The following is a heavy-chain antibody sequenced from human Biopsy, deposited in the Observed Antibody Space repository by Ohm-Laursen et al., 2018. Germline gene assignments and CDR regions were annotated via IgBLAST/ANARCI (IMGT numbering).Heavy chain of an antibody. CDR2: IHYSGGT. J-gene: IGHJ3*02. CDR3: ARVEAGTYDALDI. D-gene: IGHD1-26*01. CDR1: GGSMTGYE. V-gene: IGHV4-59*07. Sequence: SDTLSLTCSVSGGSMTGYEWSWIRLAPGKGLEWIGYIHYSGGTKYNPSLASRVTFSVDMSKSQFSLKLYSVTAADTAVYYCARVEAGTYDALDIWGQGTLVAVSA.